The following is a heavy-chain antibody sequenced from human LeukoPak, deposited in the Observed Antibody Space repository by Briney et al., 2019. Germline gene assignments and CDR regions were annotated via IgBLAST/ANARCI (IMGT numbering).Heavy chain of an antibody. J-gene: IGHJ4*02. CDR1: GGSISSGGYY. V-gene: IGHV4-31*03. CDR2: IYYSGST. D-gene: IGHD3-22*01. CDR3: ASQPQYYYDSSGHYHDY. Sequence: SETLSLTCTVSGGSISSGGYYWSWIRQHPGKGLEWTGYIYYSGSTYYYPSLKSRVTISVDTSKNQFSLKLSSVTAADTAVYYCASQPQYYYDSSGHYHDYWGQGTLVTVSS.